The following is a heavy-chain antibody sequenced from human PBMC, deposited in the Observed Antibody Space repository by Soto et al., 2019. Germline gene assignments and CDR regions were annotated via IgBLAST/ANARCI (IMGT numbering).Heavy chain of an antibody. CDR2: INPSGGST. CDR3: ARDQLPDYSKGFDY. D-gene: IGHD4-4*01. J-gene: IGHJ4*02. CDR1: GYTFTSYY. Sequence: QVQLVQSGAEVKKPGASVKVSCKASGYTFTSYYMHWVRQAPGQGLEWMGIINPSGGSTSYAQKFEGRVTMTGDTCTSTDYMELSSLSSEDTAVYYCARDQLPDYSKGFDYLGQGTLVTVSS. V-gene: IGHV1-46*01.